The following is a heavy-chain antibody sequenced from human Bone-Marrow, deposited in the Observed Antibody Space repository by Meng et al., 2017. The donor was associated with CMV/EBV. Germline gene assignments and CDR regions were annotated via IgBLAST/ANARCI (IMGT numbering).Heavy chain of an antibody. Sequence: GGSLRLSCAASGFTFSSYSMNWVRQAPGKGLEWVSSISSSSSYIYYADSVKGRFTISRDNAKNSLYLQMNSLRAEDTAVYYCAGGLGSDYYYYGMDVWGQGTTVTVSS. CDR1: GFTFSSYS. CDR3: AGGLGSDYYYYGMDV. J-gene: IGHJ6*02. V-gene: IGHV3-21*01. CDR2: ISSSSSYI.